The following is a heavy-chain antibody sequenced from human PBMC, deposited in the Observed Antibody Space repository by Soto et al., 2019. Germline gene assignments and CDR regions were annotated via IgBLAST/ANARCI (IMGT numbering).Heavy chain of an antibody. Sequence: SETLSLTCTVSGGAINTNNYYWGWVRQAPGKGLEWIGSVFYDGTTHYSPSLKSRVTISLATSRTQFSLKLNSVTAADTAVYYCARLVVVSPVAKVWGQGTLVTVSS. CDR1: GGAINTNNYY. D-gene: IGHD2-2*01. J-gene: IGHJ4*02. CDR2: VFYDGTT. CDR3: ARLVVVSPVAKV. V-gene: IGHV4-39*01.